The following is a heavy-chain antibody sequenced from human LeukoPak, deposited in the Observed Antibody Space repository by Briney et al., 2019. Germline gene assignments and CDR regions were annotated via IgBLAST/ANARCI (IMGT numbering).Heavy chain of an antibody. J-gene: IGHJ6*03. D-gene: IGHD6-13*01. V-gene: IGHV1-2*02. CDR3: ARDRNFRDSSSWGFYYYYYYMDV. CDR2: INPNSGGT. Sequence: ASVKVSCKASGYTFTGYYMHWVRQAPGQGLEWMGCINPNSGGTNYAQKFQGRVTMTRDTSISTAYMELSRLRSDDTAVYYCARDRNFRDSSSWGFYYYYYYMDVWGKGTTVTISS. CDR1: GYTFTGYY.